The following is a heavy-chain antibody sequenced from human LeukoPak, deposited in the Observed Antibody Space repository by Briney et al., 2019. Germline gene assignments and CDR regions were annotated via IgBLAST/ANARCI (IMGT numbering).Heavy chain of an antibody. V-gene: IGHV3-21*01. D-gene: IGHD2-2*02. Sequence: GGSLRLSCAASGFTFSSYSMNWVRQAPGKGLEWVSSISSSSYIYYADSVKGRFTISRDNAKNSLYLQMNSLRAEDTAVYYCARDSCSSTSCYRRGYNWFEPWGQGTLVTVSS. CDR3: ARDSCSSTSCYRRGYNWFEP. CDR2: ISSSSYI. CDR1: GFTFSSYS. J-gene: IGHJ5*02.